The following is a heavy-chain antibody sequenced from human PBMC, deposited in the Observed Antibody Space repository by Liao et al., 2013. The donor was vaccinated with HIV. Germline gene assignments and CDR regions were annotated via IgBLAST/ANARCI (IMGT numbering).Heavy chain of an antibody. D-gene: IGHD3-22*01. V-gene: IGHV4-30-2*01. CDR2: IYHSGTT. CDR1: GGSISSGGFS. J-gene: IGHJ3*02. CDR3: ARAVSSGYYHDAFDI. Sequence: QVHLQESGPGLVKPSQTLSLTCAVSGGSISSGGFSWSWIRQPPGKGLEWIGYIYHSGTTYYNPSLKSRVTISVDRSKNQFSLKLSSVTAADTAVYYCARAVSSGYYHDAFDIWGQGTMVTVSS.